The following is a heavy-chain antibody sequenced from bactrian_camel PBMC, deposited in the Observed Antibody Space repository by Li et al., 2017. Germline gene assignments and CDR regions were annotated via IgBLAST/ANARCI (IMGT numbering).Heavy chain of an antibody. CDR2: IYRAGGNT. CDR3: AADLLWGRYSATIRPADFGH. Sequence: VQLVESGGGSVQAGGSLKLSCVGDAYTYDWRSMAWFRQAPGKEREGVAVIYRAGGNTVYAPSVKGRFTISQDNAKNTLYLQMDNLKPEDTAMYYCAADLLWGRYSATIRPADFGHFGQGTQVTVS. D-gene: IGHD4*01. J-gene: IGHJ6*01. CDR1: AYTYDWRS. V-gene: IGHV3S31*01.